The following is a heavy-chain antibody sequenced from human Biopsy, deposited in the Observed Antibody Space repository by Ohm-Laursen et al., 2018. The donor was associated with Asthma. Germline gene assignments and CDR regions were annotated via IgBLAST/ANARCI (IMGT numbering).Heavy chain of an antibody. CDR3: ARDLSGYCTSSACYGFDS. D-gene: IGHD2-8*01. CDR1: GGSLSSGPYY. CDR2: INYSGST. Sequence: SDTLSLTCTVSGGSLSSGPYYWSWVRQHPGKGLEWIGYINYSGSTFYSPSLESRVTVSVDTPKNQFSLKLSSVTAADTAVYYCARDLSGYCTSSACYGFDSWGQGTLVTVSS. J-gene: IGHJ5*01. V-gene: IGHV4-31*03.